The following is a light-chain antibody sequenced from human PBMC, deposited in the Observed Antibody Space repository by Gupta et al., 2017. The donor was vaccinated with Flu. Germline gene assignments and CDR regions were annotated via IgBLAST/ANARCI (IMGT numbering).Light chain of an antibody. Sequence: QSALTQPASVSGSPGQSITISCTGTTSDVGGYNSVSWYQQRPGTAPKLMMYDVSNRPSGISKRFSGSKSGNTASLTISGLQAEDEAEYYCSSYTSGRTLVVAFGGGTKLTVL. J-gene: IGLJ2*01. CDR3: SSYTSGRTLVVA. CDR1: TSDVGGYNS. V-gene: IGLV2-14*01. CDR2: DVS.